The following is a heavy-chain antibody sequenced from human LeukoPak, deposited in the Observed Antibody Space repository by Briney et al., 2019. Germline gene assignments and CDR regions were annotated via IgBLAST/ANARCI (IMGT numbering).Heavy chain of an antibody. CDR1: VYTFTAHY. D-gene: IGHD3-16*01. J-gene: IGHJ4*02. V-gene: IGHV1-2*02. CDR3: ARVGLMGADY. Sequence: ASVTVSCKASVYTFTAHYIHWVRQAPGQGLEWMGWINPNSGGTNYAQKFQGRVTMTRDTSISTAYMELSRLRSDDTAVYYCARVGLMGADYWGQGTLVTVSS. CDR2: INPNSGGT.